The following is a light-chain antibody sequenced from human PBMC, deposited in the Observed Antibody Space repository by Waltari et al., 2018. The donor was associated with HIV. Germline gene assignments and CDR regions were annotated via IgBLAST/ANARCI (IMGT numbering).Light chain of an antibody. CDR1: QGIRSD. CDR2: AAS. V-gene: IGKV1-17*01. CDR3: LQHNSYPYT. Sequence: DIQMTQSPSSLSASVGDRVTITCRASQGIRSDLAWYQQKPGKAPKRLLYAASNLQSGVPSRFSGSGSETEFTLTITSLQPEDSATYYCLQHNSYPYTFGQGTKLEIK. J-gene: IGKJ2*01.